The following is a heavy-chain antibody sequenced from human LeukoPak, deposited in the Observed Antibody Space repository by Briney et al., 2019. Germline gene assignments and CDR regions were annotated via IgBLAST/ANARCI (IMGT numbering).Heavy chain of an antibody. V-gene: IGHV4-59*08. CDR2: VYYTGST. CDR3: ARHFAYSSSSYFDY. CDR1: GGSVSNYY. Sequence: SETLSLTCSVSGGSVSNYYWSWIRQSPGKGLEWIGYVYYTGSTNYNPSLKSRVTMFEDKSKNQFSLRLYSVTVADTAVYYCARHFAYSSSSYFDYWGQGSLVTVSS. J-gene: IGHJ4*02. D-gene: IGHD6-6*01.